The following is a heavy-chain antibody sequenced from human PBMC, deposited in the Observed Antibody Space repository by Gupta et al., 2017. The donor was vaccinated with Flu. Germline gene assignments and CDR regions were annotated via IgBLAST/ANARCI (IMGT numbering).Heavy chain of an antibody. Sequence: VHLGESQGGVLPPGPSLRLSWYASGLTFSTDDMHWVRHAPGKGLEWVARILHSGTHKYYADSIQGRFTISTDNSKDTVYLQMNSLKPEDTAIYYCVKDINGEFLTFYGMDAWGRGTTVTVSS. CDR3: VKDINGEFLTFYGMDA. CDR1: GLTFSTDD. J-gene: IGHJ6*02. CDR2: ILHSGTHK. V-gene: IGHV3-30*18. D-gene: IGHD4-17*01.